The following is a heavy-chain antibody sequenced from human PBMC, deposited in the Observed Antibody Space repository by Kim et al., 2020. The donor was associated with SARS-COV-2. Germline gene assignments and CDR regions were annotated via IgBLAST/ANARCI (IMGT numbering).Heavy chain of an antibody. V-gene: IGHV4-34*01. CDR3: VRGTAPSIIGFFSPSRDGFDI. D-gene: IGHD2-15*01. J-gene: IGHJ3*02. CDR1: GGESVRAYY. CDR2: AIHTASS. Sequence: SETLSLTCAYYGGESVRAYYWNWIRQPPGRGLEWIGEAIHTASSTYNPSLKSRVSISIDTSKNQVSLKLASVTAADTAMYFCVRGTAPSIIGFFSPSRDGFDIWSQGTVVAIYS.